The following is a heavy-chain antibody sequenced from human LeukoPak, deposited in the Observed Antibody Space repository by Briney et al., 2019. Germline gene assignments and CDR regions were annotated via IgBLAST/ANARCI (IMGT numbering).Heavy chain of an antibody. Sequence: SETLSLTCAVYGGSFSGYYWSWIRQPPGKGLEWLGEINHSGSTNYNPSLKSRVTISVDTSKNQFSLKLSSVTAADTAVYYCARGGSRYSSSWYKGNAFDYWGQGTLVTVSS. CDR3: ARGGSRYSSSWYKGNAFDY. J-gene: IGHJ4*02. CDR1: GGSFSGYY. CDR2: INHSGST. D-gene: IGHD6-13*01. V-gene: IGHV4-34*01.